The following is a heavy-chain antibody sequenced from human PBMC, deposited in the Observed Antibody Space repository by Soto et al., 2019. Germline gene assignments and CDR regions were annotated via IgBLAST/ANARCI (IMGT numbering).Heavy chain of an antibody. CDR1: GFTFSSYW. D-gene: IGHD1-26*01. Sequence: GGSLRLAXAASGFTFSSYWMSWVRQAPGKGLEWVANIKQDGSEKYYVDSVKGRFTISRDNAKNSLYLQMNSPRAEDTAVYYCARDLPSGSYYDYWGQGTLVTVSS. CDR3: ARDLPSGSYYDY. CDR2: IKQDGSEK. J-gene: IGHJ4*02. V-gene: IGHV3-7*01.